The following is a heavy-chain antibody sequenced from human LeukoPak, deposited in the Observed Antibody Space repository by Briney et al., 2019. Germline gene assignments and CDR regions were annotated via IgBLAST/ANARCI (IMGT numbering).Heavy chain of an antibody. CDR3: ARRSGGGSYYDY. V-gene: IGHV4-59*08. D-gene: IGHD1-26*01. J-gene: IGHJ4*02. Sequence: SETLSLTCTVSGGSISGYYWSWIRQPPGKGLEWTGYIYSSGSTNYNPSLKSRVTISVDTSKTQFSLNLSSVTAADTAVYYCARRSGGGSYYDYWGQGTLVTVSS. CDR2: IYSSGST. CDR1: GGSISGYY.